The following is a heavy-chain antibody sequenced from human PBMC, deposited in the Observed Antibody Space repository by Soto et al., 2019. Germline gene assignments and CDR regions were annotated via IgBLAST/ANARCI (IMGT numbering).Heavy chain of an antibody. J-gene: IGHJ6*02. CDR3: ARALPGLEVRSYGMDV. CDR1: GGTFSSYR. Sequence: QGQLVQSGAEVKKPGSSLKVSCTVSGGTFSSYRFSWVRQAPGQGLEWMGGITPVFGTPDYAQKFQGRVTVTADRSTNTAYREWSRLTSEDTAVYYCARALPGLEVRSYGMDVWVQGTTFTVSS. V-gene: IGHV1-69*06. CDR2: ITPVFGTP.